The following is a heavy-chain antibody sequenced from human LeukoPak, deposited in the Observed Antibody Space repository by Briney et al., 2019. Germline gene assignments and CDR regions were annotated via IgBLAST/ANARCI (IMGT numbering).Heavy chain of an antibody. J-gene: IGHJ4*02. D-gene: IGHD1-1*01. CDR1: VVIFNNYA. CDR2: ISGSGGST. Sequence: GGNPRLSWAESVVIFNNYAMSGGRHAPGRGLGWGSVISGSGGSTYYAGSVRGRFTISRDNSNNRLYLEMNSLRAEDTAVYYCANHAGTTRQTKDYWGQGTLVTVSS. V-gene: IGHV3-23*01. CDR3: ANHAGTTRQTKDY.